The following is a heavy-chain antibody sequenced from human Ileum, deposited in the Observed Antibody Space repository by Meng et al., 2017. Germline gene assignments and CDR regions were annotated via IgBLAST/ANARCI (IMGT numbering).Heavy chain of an antibody. Sequence: VQLQQWCAGLLKPSETLSLTCGVYGGSFSGYYWSWIRQPPGKGLEWIGEIDHSGGTNYNPSLKNRVTISVDTSNNRFSLKLSSVKAADTALYFCARRVGATPYAYNWLDPWGQGTLVTVSS. D-gene: IGHD1-26*01. J-gene: IGHJ5*02. CDR1: GGSFSGYY. CDR3: ARRVGATPYAYNWLDP. CDR2: IDHSGGT. V-gene: IGHV4-34*01.